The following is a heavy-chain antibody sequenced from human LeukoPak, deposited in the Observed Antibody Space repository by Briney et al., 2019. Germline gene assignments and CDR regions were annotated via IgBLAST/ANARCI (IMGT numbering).Heavy chain of an antibody. Sequence: PGGSLRLSCAASGFTFSSYSMNWVRQAPGKGLEWVSSISSSSGYIYYADSVKGRFTISRDNAKNTLYLQMNSLRAEDTAVHYCAKSQLYYGSFDYWGQGTLVTVSS. D-gene: IGHD3-10*01. J-gene: IGHJ4*02. CDR1: GFTFSSYS. CDR3: AKSQLYYGSFDY. CDR2: ISSSSGYI. V-gene: IGHV3-21*01.